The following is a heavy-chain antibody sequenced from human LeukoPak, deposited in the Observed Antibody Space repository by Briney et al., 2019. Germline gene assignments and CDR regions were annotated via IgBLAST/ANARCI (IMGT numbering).Heavy chain of an antibody. J-gene: IGHJ4*02. V-gene: IGHV3-30*02. Sequence: GGSLRLSCAASGFTFSSYGIHWVRQAPGKGLEWLTFIGYDGSKKYYADSVKGRFTISRDNSKNTLYLQMNSLRAEDTAVYYCVKDRPDWTFDYWGQGTLVTVSS. CDR2: IGYDGSKK. CDR1: GFTFSSYG. CDR3: VKDRPDWTFDY. D-gene: IGHD1-1*01.